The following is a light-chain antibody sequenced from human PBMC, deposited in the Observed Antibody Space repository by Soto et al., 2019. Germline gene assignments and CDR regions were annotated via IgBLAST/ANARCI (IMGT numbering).Light chain of an antibody. CDR3: QQYYNSPRT. CDR2: WAS. V-gene: IGKV4-1*01. J-gene: IGKJ5*01. Sequence: DIVMTQSPDSLAVSLGERATINCKSSQSVLYSSNNKNYLAWYQQKPGQPPKLLIYWASTRESGVPDRFSGSGSGTAFTLTISSLQAEDVAVYYCQQYYNSPRTCGQGTRLEIK. CDR1: QSVLYSSNNKNY.